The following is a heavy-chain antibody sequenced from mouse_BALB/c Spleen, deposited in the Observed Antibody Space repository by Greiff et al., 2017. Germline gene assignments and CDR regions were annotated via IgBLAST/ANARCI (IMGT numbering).Heavy chain of an antibody. CDR2: ISSGSSTI. J-gene: IGHJ3*01. CDR1: GFTFSSFG. D-gene: IGHD2-2*01. Sequence: EVQLQESGGGLVQPGGSRKLSCAASGFTFSSFGMHWVRQAPEKGLEWVAYISSGSSTIYYADTVKGRFTISRDNPKNTLFLQMTSLRSEDTAMYYCARCGYDGGAWFAYWGQGTLVTVSA. CDR3: ARCGYDGGAWFAY. V-gene: IGHV5-17*02.